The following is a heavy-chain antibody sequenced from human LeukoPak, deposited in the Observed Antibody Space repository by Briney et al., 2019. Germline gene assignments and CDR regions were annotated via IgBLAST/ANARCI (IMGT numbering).Heavy chain of an antibody. CDR3: ARVVLVTASLMAFDI. Sequence: SETLSLTCTVSGGSISSYYWSWIRQPPGKGLEWIGYIYYSGSTNYNPSLKSRVTISVDTSKNQFSLKLSSVTAADTAVYYCARVVLVTASLMAFDIWGQGTMVTVSS. CDR1: GGSISSYY. CDR2: IYYSGST. D-gene: IGHD2-21*02. J-gene: IGHJ3*02. V-gene: IGHV4-59*08.